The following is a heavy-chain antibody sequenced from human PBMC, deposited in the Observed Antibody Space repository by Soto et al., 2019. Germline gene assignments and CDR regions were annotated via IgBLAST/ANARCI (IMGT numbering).Heavy chain of an antibody. D-gene: IGHD2-21*01. V-gene: IGHV4-4*02. Sequence: PSETLSLTCAVSGTSVSSTYWWTWVRQVPGKGLEWIGEIYHTGSTKYNPSFKSRVSMSVDKTNNEFSPKLRSVTAADTAVYYCATVPPRIVVVLAEFPPWGQGVKVTVSS. CDR2: IYHTGST. CDR1: GTSVSSTYW. J-gene: IGHJ4*02. CDR3: ATVPPRIVVVLAEFPP.